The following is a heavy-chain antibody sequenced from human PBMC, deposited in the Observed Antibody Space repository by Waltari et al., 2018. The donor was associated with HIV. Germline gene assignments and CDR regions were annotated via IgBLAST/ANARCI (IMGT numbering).Heavy chain of an antibody. CDR2: IYPGDSDT. Sequence: EVQLVQSGAEVKKPGESLKISCKGSGYSFTSYWIGWVRQMPGKGLEWMGFIYPGDSDTRYSPSFQGQVTISADKSISTAYLQWSSLKASDTAMYYCARQVGYCSGGSCYPDYWGQGTLVTVSS. V-gene: IGHV5-51*01. J-gene: IGHJ4*02. D-gene: IGHD2-15*01. CDR3: ARQVGYCSGGSCYPDY. CDR1: GYSFTSYW.